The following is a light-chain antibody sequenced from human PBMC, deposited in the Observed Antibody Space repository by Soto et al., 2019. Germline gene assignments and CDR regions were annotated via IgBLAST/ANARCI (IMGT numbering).Light chain of an antibody. CDR1: QSIGTN. Sequence: EIVMTQSPATLSVSPGERATLSCRASQSIGTNLAWYQQKPGQAPRLVMYEVSTRAAGIPARFSGSGSGTEFYLTISSLHSEDFADYYCQQYNNWPPWTFGQGTKVEIK. CDR3: QQYNNWPPWT. CDR2: EVS. J-gene: IGKJ1*01. V-gene: IGKV3-15*01.